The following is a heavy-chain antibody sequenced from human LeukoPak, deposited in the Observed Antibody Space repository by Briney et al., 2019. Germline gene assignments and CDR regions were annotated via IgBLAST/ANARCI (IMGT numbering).Heavy chain of an antibody. V-gene: IGHV4-59*12. CDR1: DDSISIYY. CDR2: IDHTGST. J-gene: IGHJ5*02. D-gene: IGHD6-13*01. CDR3: ARDLGYSSSWREHNWFDP. Sequence: PSETLSLTCSVSDDSISIYYWSWIRQPPGKGLEWIGYIDHTGSTNYNPSLNSRVTISVDTSKNQFSLKLSSVTAADTAVYYCARDLGYSSSWREHNWFDPWGQGTLVTVSS.